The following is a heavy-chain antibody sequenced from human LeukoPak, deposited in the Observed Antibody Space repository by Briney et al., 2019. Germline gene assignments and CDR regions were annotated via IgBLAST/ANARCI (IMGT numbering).Heavy chain of an antibody. J-gene: IGHJ5*02. CDR2: IYYSGST. CDR1: GGSISSHY. V-gene: IGHV4-59*11. Sequence: PSETLSLTCTVSGGSISSHYWSWIRQPPGKGLEWIGYIYYSGSTNYNPSLKSRVTISVDTSKNQFSLKLSSVTAADTAVYYCARGGFYDFWSGYYTRDVWFDPWGQGTLVTVSS. CDR3: ARGGFYDFWSGYYTRDVWFDP. D-gene: IGHD3-3*01.